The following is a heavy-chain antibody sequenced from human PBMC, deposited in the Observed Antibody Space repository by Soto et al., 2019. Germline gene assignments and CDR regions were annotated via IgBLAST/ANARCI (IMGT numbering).Heavy chain of an antibody. CDR3: ARDRHYGSGGTNWFDP. D-gene: IGHD3-10*01. CDR1: GYTFTDYA. CDR2: IITYNANT. V-gene: IGHV1-18*01. J-gene: IGHJ5*02. Sequence: QVQLVQSGAEVKKPGASVKVSCKASGYTFTDYAISWVRQAPGQGLEWMGWIITYNANTNYAQTLQGRVTMTTDTSTSTAYMELKSLKSDDTAVYYCARDRHYGSGGTNWFDPWGQGTLVTVSS.